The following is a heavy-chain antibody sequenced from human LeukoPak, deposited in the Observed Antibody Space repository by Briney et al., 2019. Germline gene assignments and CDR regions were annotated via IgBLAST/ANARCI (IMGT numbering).Heavy chain of an antibody. V-gene: IGHV3-23*01. CDR1: GFTFSSYA. D-gene: IGHD5-18*01. CDR2: ISGSGGST. Sequence: GGSLRLSCAASGFTFSSYAMNWVRQAPGKGLEGVSAISGSGGSTYFADSVKGRFTISRDNSKNTLYLQVNSLRAEDTAIYYCAKDVCTAMLTCFDYWGQGTLVTVSS. CDR3: AKDVCTAMLTCFDY. J-gene: IGHJ4*02.